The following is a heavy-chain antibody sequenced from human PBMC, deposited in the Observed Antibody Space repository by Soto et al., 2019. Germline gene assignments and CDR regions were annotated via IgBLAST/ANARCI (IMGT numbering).Heavy chain of an antibody. Sequence: SETLSFTCSVSGGSISTVGHYWTWFRQPPGKGLEWIGSIYHTGSTYYSKSLRSRLTMSVDTSKSQFSLRLSSVTAADTAVYYCARATGTLRSRNCDYWGQGSLVT. CDR2: IYHTGST. CDR1: GGSISTVGHY. D-gene: IGHD1-1*01. V-gene: IGHV4-31*03. J-gene: IGHJ4*02. CDR3: ARATGTLRSRNCDY.